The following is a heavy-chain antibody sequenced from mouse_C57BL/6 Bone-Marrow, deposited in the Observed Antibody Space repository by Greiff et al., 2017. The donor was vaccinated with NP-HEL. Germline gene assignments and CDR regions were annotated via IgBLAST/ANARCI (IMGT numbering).Heavy chain of an antibody. V-gene: IGHV1-76*01. Sequence: QVQLQQSGAELVRPGASVKLSCKASGYTFTDYYINWVKQRPGQGLEWIARIYPGSGNTYYNEKFKGKATLTAEKSSSSTYMQLSSLTSEDSAVYFCARWGYYWYFDVWGTGTTVTVSS. J-gene: IGHJ1*03. D-gene: IGHD2-2*01. CDR3: ARWGYYWYFDV. CDR1: GYTFTDYY. CDR2: IYPGSGNT.